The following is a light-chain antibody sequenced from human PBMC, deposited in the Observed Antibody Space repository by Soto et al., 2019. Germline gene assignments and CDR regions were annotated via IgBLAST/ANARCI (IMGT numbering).Light chain of an antibody. Sequence: QSALTQPASVSGSPGQSITISCTGTSSDVGGYNYVSWYQQHPGKAPKLMIYDVSNRPSGVSNRFSGSKSGNTASLTISGLQAEDGADYYCSSYTSSSTPYVFVTGTKVTVL. J-gene: IGLJ1*01. CDR3: SSYTSSSTPYV. CDR2: DVS. CDR1: SSDVGGYNY. V-gene: IGLV2-14*01.